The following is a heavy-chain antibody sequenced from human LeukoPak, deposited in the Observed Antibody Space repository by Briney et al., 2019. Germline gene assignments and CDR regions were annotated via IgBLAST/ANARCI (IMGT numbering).Heavy chain of an antibody. D-gene: IGHD3-10*02. CDR1: GFTVSSNY. Sequence: PGGSLRLSCAASGFTVSSNYMSWVRQAPGKGLEWVSAIRGSGGSTYYADSVKGRFTISRDNAKNSLYLQMNSLRAEDTAVYYCAELGITMIGGVWGKGTTVTISS. CDR3: AELGITMIGGV. J-gene: IGHJ6*03. CDR2: IRGSGGST. V-gene: IGHV3-23*01.